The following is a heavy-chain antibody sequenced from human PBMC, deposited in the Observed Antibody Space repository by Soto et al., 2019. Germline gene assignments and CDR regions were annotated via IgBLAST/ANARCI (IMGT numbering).Heavy chain of an antibody. J-gene: IGHJ4*02. V-gene: IGHV3-74*01. CDR2: INSDGSST. CDR3: RAWTKQWLVHGFDY. CDR1: GFTFSSYW. Sequence: GGSLRLSCAASGFTFSSYWMHWVRQAPGKGLVWVSRINSDGSSTSYADSVKDRFTISRDNAKNTLYLQMNSLRAEDTAVYYCRAWTKQWLVHGFDYCGQGTLVTVYS. D-gene: IGHD6-19*01.